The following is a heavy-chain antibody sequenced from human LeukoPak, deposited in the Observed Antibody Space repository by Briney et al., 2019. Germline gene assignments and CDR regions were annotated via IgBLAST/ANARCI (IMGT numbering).Heavy chain of an antibody. V-gene: IGHV4-34*01. J-gene: IGHJ5*02. CDR3: ACRIAVAGTNWFDP. D-gene: IGHD6-19*01. Sequence: PSETLSLTCAVYGGSFSGYYWSWIRQPPGKGLEWIGEINHSGSTNYNPSLKSRVTISEDTSKNQFSLKLSSVTAADTAVYYCACRIAVAGTNWFDPWGQGTLVTVSS. CDR1: GGSFSGYY. CDR2: INHSGST.